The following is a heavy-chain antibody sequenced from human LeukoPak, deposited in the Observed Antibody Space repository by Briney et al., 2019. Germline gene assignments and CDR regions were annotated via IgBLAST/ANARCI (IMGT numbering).Heavy chain of an antibody. CDR3: ARDGTDYYDSSGYYLVQYYYYYYGMDV. J-gene: IGHJ6*02. D-gene: IGHD3-22*01. CDR1: GFTFSSYW. V-gene: IGHV3-21*01. CDR2: ISSSSSYI. Sequence: GGSLRLSCAASGFTFSSYWMNWVRQAPGKGLEWVSSISSSSSYIYYADSVKGRFTISRDNAKNSLYLQMNSLRAEDTAVYYCARDGTDYYDSSGYYLVQYYYYYYGMDVWGQGTTVTVSS.